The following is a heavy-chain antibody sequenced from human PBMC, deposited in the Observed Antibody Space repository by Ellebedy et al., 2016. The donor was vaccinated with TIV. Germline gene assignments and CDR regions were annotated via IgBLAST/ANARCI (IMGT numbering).Heavy chain of an antibody. D-gene: IGHD2-21*02. CDR2: IVGSGSKK. CDR3: AKDRTSGDGYWVFDS. V-gene: IGHV3-23*01. CDR1: GFTFSPYA. J-gene: IGHJ4*02. Sequence: GESLKISCAASGFTFSPYAMSWVRQAPGKGLEWVSGIVGSGSKKYADSVKSRFTISRDNSKRTVDLQMRSVRAEDTAVYFCAKDRTSGDGYWVFDSWGQGTMVSVSS.